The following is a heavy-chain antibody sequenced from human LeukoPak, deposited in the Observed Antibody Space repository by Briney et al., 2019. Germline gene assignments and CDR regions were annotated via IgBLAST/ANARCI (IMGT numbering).Heavy chain of an antibody. CDR2: MNPNSGNT. CDR1: GYTFTSYD. J-gene: IGHJ6*03. V-gene: IGHV1-8*03. Sequence: ASVKVSCKASGYTFTSYDINWVRQATGQGLEWMGWMNPNSGNTGYAQKFQGRVTITRNTSISTAYMELSSLRSEDTAVYYCARGGYGDKYYYYYYMDVWGRGTTVTISS. D-gene: IGHD4-17*01. CDR3: ARGGYGDKYYYYYYMDV.